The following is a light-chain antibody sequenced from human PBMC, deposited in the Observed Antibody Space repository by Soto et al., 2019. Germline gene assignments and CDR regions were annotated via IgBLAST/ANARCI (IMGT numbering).Light chain of an antibody. CDR1: KDITTD. CDR2: AAS. Sequence: AIQLTQSPSSLSASVGDRVTIHCRSSKDITTDLSWYQKKPGKVPEVLIFAASSLQSGVPSRFSGSGSGTDFTLTISSLQPEDFATYYCLQDYNYPWTFGQGTKVDI. J-gene: IGKJ1*01. V-gene: IGKV1-6*01. CDR3: LQDYNYPWT.